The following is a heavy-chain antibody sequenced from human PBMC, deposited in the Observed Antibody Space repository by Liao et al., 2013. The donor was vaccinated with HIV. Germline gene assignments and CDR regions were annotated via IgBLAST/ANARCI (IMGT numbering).Heavy chain of an antibody. J-gene: IGHJ4*02. CDR2: IFYSGST. CDR1: GDSISSSY. CDR3: ARDQDIVVVPANY. Sequence: QVQLQESGPGLVKPSETLSLTCTVSGDSISSSYWSWIRQPPGKGLEWIGYIFYSGSTNYNPSLKSRVTISVDTSKNQFSLKLSSVTAADTAVYYCARDQDIVVVPANYWGQGTLVTVSS. V-gene: IGHV4-59*12. D-gene: IGHD2-2*01.